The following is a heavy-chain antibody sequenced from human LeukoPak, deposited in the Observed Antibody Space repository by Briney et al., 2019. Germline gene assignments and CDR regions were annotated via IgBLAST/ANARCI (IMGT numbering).Heavy chain of an antibody. CDR2: INPNSGGT. CDR1: GYTFTGYY. D-gene: IGHD4-17*01. Sequence: ASVKVSCKASGYTFTGYYMHWVRQAPGQGLEWMGWINPNSGGTNYAQKFQGRVTMTRDTSISTAYMELSRLRSDDTAVYYCAREGIYGDFYGMDVWGQGTTVTVTS. J-gene: IGHJ6*02. CDR3: AREGIYGDFYGMDV. V-gene: IGHV1-2*02.